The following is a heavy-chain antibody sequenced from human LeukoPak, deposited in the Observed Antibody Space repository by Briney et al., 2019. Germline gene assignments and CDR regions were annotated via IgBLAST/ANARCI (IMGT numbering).Heavy chain of an antibody. Sequence: SETLSLTCTASGGSISSSTYYWAWIRQPPGKGLEWIGSIYYTGSPYFNPSLKSRLTLSVDTSKNQFSLKLSSVPAADTAVYYCARSPYYYGSGSPSWGQGTLVTVSS. J-gene: IGHJ4*02. CDR3: ARSPYYYGSGSPS. D-gene: IGHD3-10*01. CDR2: IYYTGSP. V-gene: IGHV4-39*07. CDR1: GGSISSSTYY.